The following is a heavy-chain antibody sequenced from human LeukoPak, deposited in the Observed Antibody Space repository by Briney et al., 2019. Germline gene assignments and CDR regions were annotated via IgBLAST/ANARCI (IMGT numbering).Heavy chain of an antibody. CDR2: IGGNGGST. CDR3: AKYRSAWSFDY. CDR1: GFTFSSYA. V-gene: IGHV3-23*01. Sequence: GGSLRLSCAASGFTFSSYALTWVRQAPGKGLEWVSAIGGNGGSTNYADSVKGRFTISRGNSKNTLYLQVNSLRADDTAVYYCAKYRSAWSFDYWGQGTLVTVSS. D-gene: IGHD6-13*01. J-gene: IGHJ4*02.